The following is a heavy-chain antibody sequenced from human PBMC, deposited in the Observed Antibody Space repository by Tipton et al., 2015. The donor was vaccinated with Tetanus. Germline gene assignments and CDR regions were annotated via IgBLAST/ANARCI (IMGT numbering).Heavy chain of an antibody. V-gene: IGHV4-61*08. J-gene: IGHJ4*02. Sequence: TLSLTCTVSGGPLRSGDHYWSWIRQPPGKGLEWIGNIYNIARTNYNPSLRSRVTMSVDTSKNQFYLQLSSVTAADTAVYFCARASQRTFEFWGQGTLVAVSS. CDR2: IYNIART. D-gene: IGHD5-18*01. CDR3: ARASQRTFEF. CDR1: GGPLRSGDHY.